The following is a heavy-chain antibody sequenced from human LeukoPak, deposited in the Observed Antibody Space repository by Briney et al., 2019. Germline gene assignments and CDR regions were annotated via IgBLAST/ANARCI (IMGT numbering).Heavy chain of an antibody. D-gene: IGHD3-16*02. Sequence: GGSLRLSCTASGFTFSSHWMHWVRQAPGKGLVWVSRINFDGSSTNYADSVKGRFTISRDNAKDTLYLQINTLRAEDTAVYYCAKGSRLGELSSEFDYWGQGTLVTVSS. CDR2: INFDGSST. V-gene: IGHV3-74*01. J-gene: IGHJ4*02. CDR1: GFTFSSHW. CDR3: AKGSRLGELSSEFDY.